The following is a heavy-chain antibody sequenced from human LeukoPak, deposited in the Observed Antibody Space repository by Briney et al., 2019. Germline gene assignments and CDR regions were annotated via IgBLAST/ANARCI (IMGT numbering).Heavy chain of an antibody. CDR2: ISASGGGT. Sequence: GGSLRLSCAVSGFTFSSYAMNWVRQAPGKGLEWVSSISASGGGTYYADSVKGRFAISRDNSKNTLYLEMNSLRAEDTAVYYCAKDLRSSSWYAAYWGQGTLLTVSS. D-gene: IGHD6-13*01. J-gene: IGHJ4*02. V-gene: IGHV3-23*01. CDR1: GFTFSSYA. CDR3: AKDLRSSSWYAAY.